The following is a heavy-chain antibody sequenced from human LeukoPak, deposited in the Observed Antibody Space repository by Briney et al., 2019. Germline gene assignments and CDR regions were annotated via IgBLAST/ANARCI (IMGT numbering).Heavy chain of an antibody. D-gene: IGHD4-17*01. V-gene: IGHV3-72*01. J-gene: IGHJ4*02. CDR3: GDLGSTGTDH. CDR2: IRNKADGYTT. Sequence: GGSLRLSCVASGFAFSPHYMDWVRQSPGQGLEWVGLIRNKADGYTTIYAASVKGRFTISRDDSKNSVYLQMDSLKTEDTAVYYCGDLGSTGTDHWGQGTLVTVSS. CDR1: GFAFSPHY.